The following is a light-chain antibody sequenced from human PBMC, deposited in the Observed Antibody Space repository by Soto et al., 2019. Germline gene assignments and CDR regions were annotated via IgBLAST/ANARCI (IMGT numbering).Light chain of an antibody. CDR1: QSVSVKS. J-gene: IGKJ3*01. CDR2: AAS. CDR3: QQYGGSPFT. V-gene: IGKV3-20*01. Sequence: EIVLTQSPGTLSLSPGERATLSCRASQSVSVKSLAWYQQKGGQAPRLLIYAASTRATGVPDRFSGNGSGTDFALTISRLETDDSAVYYCQQYGGSPFTFGPGTKVDIK.